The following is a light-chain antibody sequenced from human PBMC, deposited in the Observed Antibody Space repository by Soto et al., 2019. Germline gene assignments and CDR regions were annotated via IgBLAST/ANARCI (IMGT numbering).Light chain of an antibody. Sequence: TEITPSPATLAVSGGAPATPSCRASQSVRSNLAWYQQKPGQAPSLLIYGALTSATGIPARISGSGSGTECTLPSSSLQSEDLAVYYCQQYNNWPGTCGQGTKVDIK. J-gene: IGKJ1*01. CDR3: QQYNNWPGT. CDR1: QSVRSN. V-gene: IGKV3-15*01. CDR2: GAL.